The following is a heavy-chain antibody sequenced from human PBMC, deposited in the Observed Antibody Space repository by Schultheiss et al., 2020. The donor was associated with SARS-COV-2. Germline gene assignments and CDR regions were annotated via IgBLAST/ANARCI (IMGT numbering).Heavy chain of an antibody. J-gene: IGHJ4*02. CDR3: ASKSYYDSSGYYYPDY. Sequence: SETLSLTCAVYGGSFSGYYWSWIRQPPGKGLEWIGNIYYSGSTYYNPSLKSRVTISVDTSKNQFSLKLSSVTAADTAVYYCASKSYYDSSGYYYPDYWGQGTLVTVSS. CDR2: IYYSGST. V-gene: IGHV4-34*01. CDR1: GGSFSGYY. D-gene: IGHD3-22*01.